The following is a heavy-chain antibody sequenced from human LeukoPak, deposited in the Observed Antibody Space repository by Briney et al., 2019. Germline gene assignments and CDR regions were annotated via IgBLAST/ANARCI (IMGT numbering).Heavy chain of an antibody. V-gene: IGHV6-1*01. CDR1: GDSVSSNIAA. CDR3: ARDFGDSGGSPWRWFDP. J-gene: IGHJ5*02. CDR2: TYYRSKWYN. D-gene: IGHD2-15*01. Sequence: SQTLSLTCAISGDSVSSNIAAWNWIRQSPSRGLEWLGRTYYRSKWYNDYAVSVKSRITINPDTSKNQFSLQLNSVTPEDTAVYYCARDFGDSGGSPWRWFDPWGQGTLVTVSS.